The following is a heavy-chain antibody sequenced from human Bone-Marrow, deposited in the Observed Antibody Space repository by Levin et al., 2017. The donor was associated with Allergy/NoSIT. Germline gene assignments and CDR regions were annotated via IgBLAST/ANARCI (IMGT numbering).Heavy chain of an antibody. Sequence: GGSLRLSCAASGFTFDDYAMHWVRQAPGKGLEWVSLITYDGSSTYYADSVKGRFTISRDNSKNSLYLQMNSLRAEDTALYYCAKDKWDGVVAVPGLMDVWGQGTTVTVSS. V-gene: IGHV3-43D*04. J-gene: IGHJ6*02. CDR2: ITYDGSST. D-gene: IGHD2-15*01. CDR3: AKDKWDGVVAVPGLMDV. CDR1: GFTFDDYA.